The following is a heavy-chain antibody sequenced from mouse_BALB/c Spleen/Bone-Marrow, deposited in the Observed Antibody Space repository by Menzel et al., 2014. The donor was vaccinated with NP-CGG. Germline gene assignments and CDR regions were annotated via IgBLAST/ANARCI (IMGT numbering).Heavy chain of an antibody. CDR3: ARSPQRDYAMDY. J-gene: IGHJ4*01. V-gene: IGHV5-17*02. CDR2: ISSGSSTI. Sequence: EVQVVESGGGLVQPGGSRKLSCAASGFTFSSFGMHWVRQAPERGLEWVAYISSGSSTIFYADTVKGRFTISRDNPKNTLFLQMTSLRSEDTAMYYCARSPQRDYAMDYWGQGASVTVSS. CDR1: GFTFSSFG. D-gene: IGHD3-2*02.